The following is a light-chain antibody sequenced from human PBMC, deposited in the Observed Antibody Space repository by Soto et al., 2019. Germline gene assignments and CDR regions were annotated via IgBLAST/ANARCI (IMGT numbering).Light chain of an antibody. CDR2: EVT. Sequence: QSALTQPPSVSGSPGQSVAISCTGTSSDLGNYNRVSWYQQPPGTAPKLIIYEVTNRPSGVPDRFSGSKSGDTASLTISGLQAEDEADYFCGSYTTSGTYVFGTGTKLTVL. CDR3: GSYTTSGTYV. J-gene: IGLJ1*01. CDR1: SSDLGNYNR. V-gene: IGLV2-18*02.